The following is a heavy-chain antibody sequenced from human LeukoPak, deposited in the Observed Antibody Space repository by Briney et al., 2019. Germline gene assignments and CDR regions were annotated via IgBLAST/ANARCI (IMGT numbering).Heavy chain of an antibody. CDR2: IYYSGSD. CDR1: GGSISSGDYY. V-gene: IGHV4-30-4*01. D-gene: IGHD3-10*01. J-gene: IGHJ4*02. CDR3: ARGPYGSGTFDY. Sequence: SETLSLTCTVSGGSISSGDYYWSWVRQPPGKGLEWIGYIYYSGSDYYNPSLKSRVTISVDTSKNHFSLKLSSVTAADTAVYFCARGPYGSGTFDYWGQGTLVTVSS.